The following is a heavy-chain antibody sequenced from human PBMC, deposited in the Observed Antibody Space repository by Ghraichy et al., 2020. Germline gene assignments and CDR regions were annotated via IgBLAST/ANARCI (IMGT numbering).Heavy chain of an antibody. V-gene: IGHV4-30-2*01. J-gene: IGHJ4*02. CDR3: ARLRGSGYRYFDY. CDR2: IYHSGST. D-gene: IGHD5-12*01. Sequence: SETLSLTCAVSGGSISSGGYSWSWIRQPPGKGLEWIGYIYHSGSTYYNPSLKSRVTISVDRSKNQFSLKLSSVTAADTAVYYCARLRGSGYRYFDYWGQGTLVTVSS. CDR1: GGSISSGGYS.